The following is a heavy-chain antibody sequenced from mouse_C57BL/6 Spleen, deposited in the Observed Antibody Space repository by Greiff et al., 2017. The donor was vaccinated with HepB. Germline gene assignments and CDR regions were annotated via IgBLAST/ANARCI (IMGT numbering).Heavy chain of an antibody. D-gene: IGHD1-1*01. J-gene: IGHJ1*03. V-gene: IGHV1-53*01. CDR2: INPSNGGT. CDR3: ARSYYYGMGDWYCDV. CDR1: GYTFTSYW. Sequence: VQLQQPGTELVKPGASVKLSCKASGYTFTSYWMHWVKQRPGQGLEWIGNINPSNGGTNYNEKFKSKATLTVDKSSSTAYMQLSSLTSEDSAVYYFARSYYYGMGDWYCDVWGTGTTVTVSS.